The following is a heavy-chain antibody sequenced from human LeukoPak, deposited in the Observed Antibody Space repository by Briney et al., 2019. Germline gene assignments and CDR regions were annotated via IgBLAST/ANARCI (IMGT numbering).Heavy chain of an antibody. CDR3: ARHYYDFWSGYYFGVDWFDP. D-gene: IGHD3-3*01. CDR2: IDHSGST. CDR1: GGSISTYY. V-gene: IGHV4-59*01. Sequence: SETLSLTCTVSGGSISTYYWNWIRQPPGKGLEWIGHIDHSGSTNYNPSPRSRVTISVDMSKSQFSLDLRSVTPADTAVYYCARHYYDFWSGYYFGVDWFDPWGQGTLVTVSS. J-gene: IGHJ5*02.